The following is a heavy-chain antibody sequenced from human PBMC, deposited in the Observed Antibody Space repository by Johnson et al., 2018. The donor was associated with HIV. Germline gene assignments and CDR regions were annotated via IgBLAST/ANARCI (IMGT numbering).Heavy chain of an antibody. CDR2: IKSKTDGGTT. CDR3: STGFSSWAFDI. CDR1: GFTFTNAW. J-gene: IGHJ3*02. D-gene: IGHD6-13*01. V-gene: IGHV3-15*05. Sequence: VQLVESGGGLVKPGGSLRLSCAASGFTFTNAWMTWVRQAPGKGLEWVGRIKSKTDGGTTDYAAPVKGKFSISRDDSKNTLYRQMNSRKTEDTAVYYCSTGFSSWAFDIWGQGTMVTVSS.